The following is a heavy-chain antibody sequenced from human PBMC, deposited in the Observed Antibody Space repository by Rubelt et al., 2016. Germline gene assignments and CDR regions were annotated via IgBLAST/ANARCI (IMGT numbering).Heavy chain of an antibody. J-gene: IGHJ6*02. CDR3: ARMAGNYYGMDV. CDR1: GGSFSGYY. CDR2: INNSGRT. Sequence: QVQLQQWGAGLLKPSETLSLTCAVYGGSFSGYYWSWIRQPPGKGLEWIGEINNSGRTNYNPSPKSQVTISVDTSKNQFSLKLSSVTAADTAVYYCARMAGNYYGMDVWGQGTTVTVSS. V-gene: IGHV4-34*01. D-gene: IGHD5-24*01.